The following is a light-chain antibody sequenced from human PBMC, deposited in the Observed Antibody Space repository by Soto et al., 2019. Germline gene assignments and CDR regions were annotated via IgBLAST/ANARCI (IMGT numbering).Light chain of an antibody. Sequence: EIVLTQSPATLSLSPGERATLSCRASQSVSSCLAWYQQKPGQAPRLLIYDTSKRATGIPARFRGSGSGTDFTLTITSLEPEDFAVYYCQQRTNWPRSFTYGPGTKVDIK. CDR3: QQRTNWPRSFT. J-gene: IGKJ3*01. CDR1: QSVSSC. CDR2: DTS. V-gene: IGKV3-11*01.